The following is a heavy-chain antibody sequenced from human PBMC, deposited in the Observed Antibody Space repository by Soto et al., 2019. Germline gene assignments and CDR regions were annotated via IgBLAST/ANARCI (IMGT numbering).Heavy chain of an antibody. D-gene: IGHD2-15*01. CDR1: GASISVHSYY. J-gene: IGHJ5*02. V-gene: IGHV4-39*01. CDR3: TRRYNCNDNYFDP. CDR2: SYYSGTT. Sequence: SETVSLTCTVSGASISVHSYYWTWIRHPPGKGLEWIGSSYYSGTTYFNPSLKSRATISVDTSKNQFSLRLTSVTAADTAIYYCTRRYNCNDNYFDPWGPGALVTVSS.